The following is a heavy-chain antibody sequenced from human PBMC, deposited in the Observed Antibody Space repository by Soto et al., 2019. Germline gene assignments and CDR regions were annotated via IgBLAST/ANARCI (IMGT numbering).Heavy chain of an antibody. Sequence: GESLKISCKGSGYSFTSYCIGLVRQMPGKGLEWMGIIYPGDSDTRYSPSFQGQVTISADKSISTAYLQWSSLKASDTAMYYCARRFFYWTYGSGSSHILFDYWGQGTLVTVSS. CDR1: GYSFTSYC. D-gene: IGHD3-10*01. V-gene: IGHV5-51*01. CDR2: IYPGDSDT. CDR3: ARRFFYWTYGSGSSHILFDY. J-gene: IGHJ4*02.